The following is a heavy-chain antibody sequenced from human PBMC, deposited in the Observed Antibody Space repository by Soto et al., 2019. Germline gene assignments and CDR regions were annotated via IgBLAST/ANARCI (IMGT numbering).Heavy chain of an antibody. D-gene: IGHD4-17*01. CDR3: AREGVGIMTTVTTLDY. CDR2: ISSSSSTI. V-gene: IGHV3-48*01. J-gene: IGHJ4*02. Sequence: EVQLVESGGGLVQPGGSLRLSCAASGFTFSSYSMNWVRQAPGKGLEWVSYISSSSSTIYYADSVKGRFTISRDNAKNSLYLQMNSLRAEDTAVYYCAREGVGIMTTVTTLDYWGQGTLVTVSS. CDR1: GFTFSSYS.